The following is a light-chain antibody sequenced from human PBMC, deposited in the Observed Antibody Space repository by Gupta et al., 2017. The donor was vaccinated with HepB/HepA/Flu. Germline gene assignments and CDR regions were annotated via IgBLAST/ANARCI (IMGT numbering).Light chain of an antibody. J-gene: IGKJ1*01. CDR1: QSDSSY. Sequence: EIVLTQSPATLSLFPGERATLFRRACQSDSSYLAWCQQKPGEAPRLLIYDASNSAAGVPARFSGSGSGTNFSLTISSLEPEDFAVYYCQQHSNWTPWTFGQGTKVEIK. CDR2: DAS. V-gene: IGKV3-11*01. CDR3: QQHSNWTPWT.